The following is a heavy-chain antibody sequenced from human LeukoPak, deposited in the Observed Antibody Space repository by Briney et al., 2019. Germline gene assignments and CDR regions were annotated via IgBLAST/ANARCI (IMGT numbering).Heavy chain of an antibody. J-gene: IGHJ4*02. CDR3: ARDAGEYSGSYYVFDY. CDR2: ISSSSSTI. Sequence: GGSLRLSCAASGFTFSSYSMNWVRQAPGKGLEWVSYISSSSSTIYYADSVKGRFTISRDNAKNSLYLQMNSLRAEDTAVYYCARDAGEYSGSYYVFDYWGQGTLVTVSS. CDR1: GFTFSSYS. D-gene: IGHD1-26*01. V-gene: IGHV3-48*04.